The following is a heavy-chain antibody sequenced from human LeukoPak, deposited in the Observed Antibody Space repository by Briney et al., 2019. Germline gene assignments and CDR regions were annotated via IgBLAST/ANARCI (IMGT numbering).Heavy chain of an antibody. CDR2: ISGSGGST. Sequence: GGSLRLSCAASGFTFSIYAMSWVRQAPGKGLEWVSAISGSGGSTYYADSVKGRFTISRDNSKNTLYLQMNSLRAEDTAVYYCAKVPSRWPRTALSDYWGQGTLVTVSS. CDR3: AKVPSRWPRTALSDY. V-gene: IGHV3-23*01. CDR1: GFTFSIYA. D-gene: IGHD6-13*01. J-gene: IGHJ4*02.